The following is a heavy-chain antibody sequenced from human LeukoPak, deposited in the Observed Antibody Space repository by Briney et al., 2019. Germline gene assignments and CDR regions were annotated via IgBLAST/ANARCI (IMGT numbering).Heavy chain of an antibody. J-gene: IGHJ4*02. V-gene: IGHV4-59*01. CDR3: ARAPSRDGYNFDY. CDR1: GGSISTYY. Sequence: SETLSLTCTVSGGSISTYYWSWLRQPPGKGRAWIGYIYYSGSTNYNPSLRSRVTISVDTSKNHFSLKLSSVTAADTAVYYCARAPSRDGYNFDYWGQGTLVTVSS. CDR2: IYYSGST. D-gene: IGHD5-24*01.